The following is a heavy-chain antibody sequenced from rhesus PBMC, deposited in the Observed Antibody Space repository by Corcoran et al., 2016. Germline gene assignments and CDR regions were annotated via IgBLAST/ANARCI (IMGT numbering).Heavy chain of an antibody. D-gene: IGHD5-12*01. CDR2: ITYIGST. V-gene: IGHV4-122*02. CDR1: GYSISGYY. J-gene: IGHJ4*01. CDR3: ARDWGGYSYSYLDY. Sequence: QVQLQESGPGLVKPSETLSLTCAVSGYSISGYYWSWIRQAPGKGLEWIGYITYIGSTSYNPSLKSRVTISRDTSKNQFSLKLSSVTAADTAVYYCARDWGGYSYSYLDYWGQGVLVTVSS.